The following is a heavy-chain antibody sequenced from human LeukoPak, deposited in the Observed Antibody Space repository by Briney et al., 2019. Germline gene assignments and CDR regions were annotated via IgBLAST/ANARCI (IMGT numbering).Heavy chain of an antibody. D-gene: IGHD6-13*01. J-gene: IGHJ4*02. CDR2: IKEDGSEK. CDR3: AGLPGSRWITPTFDS. V-gene: IGHV3-7*01. CDR1: GFIFSKYW. Sequence: GGSLRLSCAASGFIFSKYWMSWVRQAPGKGLEWVANIKEDGSEKYYVDSVKGRFTISRDNAKNSLSLQMNSLRAEDTAVYYCAGLPGSRWITPTFDSWRQGTLVTVSS.